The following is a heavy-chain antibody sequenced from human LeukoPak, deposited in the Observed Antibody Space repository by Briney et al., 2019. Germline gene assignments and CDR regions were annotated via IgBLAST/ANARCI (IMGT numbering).Heavy chain of an antibody. CDR3: ARGSEYCSSISCHLCPGCYYYYYMDV. CDR1: GYTFTGYS. V-gene: IGHV1-2*02. Sequence: ASVKVSCKASGYTFTGYSMHWVRQAPGQGLEWMGWINPNSGGTNYAQKFQGRVTMTRDTSISTAYRELSRLRSDDTAVYYCARGSEYCSSISCHLCPGCYYYYYMDVWGKGTTVTVSS. D-gene: IGHD2-2*01. J-gene: IGHJ6*03. CDR2: INPNSGGT.